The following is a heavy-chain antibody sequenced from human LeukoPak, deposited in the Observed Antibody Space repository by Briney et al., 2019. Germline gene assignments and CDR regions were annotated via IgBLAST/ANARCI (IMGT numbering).Heavy chain of an antibody. CDR2: TYYRSKWYN. V-gene: IGHV6-1*01. CDR1: GDSVSSSRAA. CDR3: ARASGDNQYYYCNMDV. Sequence: PSQTLSLTCVISGDSVSSSRAAWNWIRQSPSRGLEWLGRTYYRSKWYNDYAVSVKSRITINPDTSGNQFSLHLKSVTPEDTAVYYCARASGDNQYYYCNMDVWGKGTTVTVSS. J-gene: IGHJ6*03. D-gene: IGHD4-23*01.